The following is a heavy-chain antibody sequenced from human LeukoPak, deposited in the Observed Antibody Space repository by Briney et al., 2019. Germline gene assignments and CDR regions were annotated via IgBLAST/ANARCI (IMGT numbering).Heavy chain of an antibody. V-gene: IGHV3-66*01. CDR2: IYSGGST. J-gene: IGHJ3*02. CDR1: GFTVSSNY. D-gene: IGHD3-10*01. CDR3: ARGGSGTYYVFDI. Sequence: GGSLRLSCAASGFTVSSNYMTWVRQAPGKGLQGVSVIYSGGSTYHADSVKGRFTISRDNSKNTVYLQMNSLRAEDTAVYYCARGGSGTYYVFDIWGQGTMVTVSS.